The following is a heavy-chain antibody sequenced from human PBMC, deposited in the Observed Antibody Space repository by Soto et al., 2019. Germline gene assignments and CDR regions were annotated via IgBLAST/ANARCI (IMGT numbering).Heavy chain of an antibody. CDR1: GGSISNYY. J-gene: IGHJ5*02. CDR3: AKYYYDSNTYFYRWFDP. D-gene: IGHD3-22*01. V-gene: IGHV4-59*08. Sequence: SETLSLTCTESGGSISNYYWSWIRQPPGKGLEWIAYFYYTGSTNYNPSLRSRVTISVDTSKNQFSLKLSSVTAADTAVYFCAKYYYDSNTYFYRWFDPWGQGTRVTV. CDR2: FYYTGST.